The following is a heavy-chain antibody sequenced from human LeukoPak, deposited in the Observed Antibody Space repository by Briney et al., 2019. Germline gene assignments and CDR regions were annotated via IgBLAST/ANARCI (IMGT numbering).Heavy chain of an antibody. CDR3: PSGGDWAARPRGYYYYYYMDV. Sequence: SETLSLTCTVSGGSISSSSYYWGWIRQPPGKGLEWIGSIYYSVSTYYNPSLKSRVTISVDTSKTQFPLTLSSVTAADTAVYYCPSGGDWAARPRGYYYYYYMDVWGKGTTVTVSS. CDR2: IYYSVST. D-gene: IGHD6-6*01. CDR1: GGSISSSSYY. J-gene: IGHJ6*03. V-gene: IGHV4-39*06.